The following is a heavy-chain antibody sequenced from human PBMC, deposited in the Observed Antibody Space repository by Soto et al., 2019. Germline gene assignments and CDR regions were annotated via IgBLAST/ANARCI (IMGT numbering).Heavy chain of an antibody. CDR3: ARDRPPPFYDFWSGYYPFDYYGMDV. D-gene: IGHD3-3*01. CDR1: GYTFTGYY. Sequence: ASVKVSCKASGYTFTGYYMHWVRRAPGQGLEWMGWINPNSGGTNYAQKFQGRVTMTRDTSISTAYMELSRLRSDDTAVYYCARDRPPPFYDFWSGYYPFDYYGMDVWGQGTTVTVSS. J-gene: IGHJ6*02. CDR2: INPNSGGT. V-gene: IGHV1-2*02.